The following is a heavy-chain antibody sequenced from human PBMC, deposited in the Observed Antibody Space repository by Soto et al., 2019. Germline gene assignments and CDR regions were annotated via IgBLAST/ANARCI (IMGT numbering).Heavy chain of an antibody. CDR1: GFTFSDYY. D-gene: IGHD3-16*01. J-gene: IGHJ4*02. Sequence: QVQLVESGRGLVKPGGSLRLSCAASGFTFSDYYMTWIRQAPGKGLEWISYISTSSGFTNYADSVKGRFTISRDNSKNSLFLQMNNLRAEDTAVYYCARRPGGGVDNWGQGTLVTVSS. CDR2: ISTSSGFT. CDR3: ARRPGGGVDN. V-gene: IGHV3-11*05.